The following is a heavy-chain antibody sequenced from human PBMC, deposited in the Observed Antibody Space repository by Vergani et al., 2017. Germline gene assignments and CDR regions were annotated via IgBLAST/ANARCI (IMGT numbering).Heavy chain of an antibody. CDR3: ARDGITMVREPYYFDY. V-gene: IGHV4-39*07. CDR2: IYYSGST. CDR1: GGSISSSSYY. Sequence: QLQLQESGPGLVKPSETLSLTCTVSGGSISSSSYYWGWIRQPPGKGLEWIGSIYYSGSTYYTPSLKSRVTISVDTSKNQFSLKLSSVTAADTAVYYCARDGITMVREPYYFDYWGQGTLVTVSS. J-gene: IGHJ4*02. D-gene: IGHD3-10*01.